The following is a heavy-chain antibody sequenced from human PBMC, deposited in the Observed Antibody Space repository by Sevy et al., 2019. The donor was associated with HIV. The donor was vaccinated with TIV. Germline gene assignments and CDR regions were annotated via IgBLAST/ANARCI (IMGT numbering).Heavy chain of an antibody. V-gene: IGHV3-23*01. J-gene: IGHJ3*01. CDR3: AXXXNRXXXXXX. CDR2: ISXSXGST. CDR1: GXTXXXYA. Sequence: GGSLRLSCAASGXTXXXYAMSWVRQAPGKGLEWVSAISXSXGSTYYADSVKGRFTISRDNSKNTLYLQTNSLRAEDTAXXXXAXXXNRXXXXXXWGXXXMVTVSS.